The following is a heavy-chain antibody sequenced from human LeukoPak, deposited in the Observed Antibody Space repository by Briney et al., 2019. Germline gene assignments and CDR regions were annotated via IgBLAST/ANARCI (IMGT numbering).Heavy chain of an antibody. Sequence: ASVKVSCKASGYTFTGYYMHWVRQAPGQGLEWMGWINPNSGGTNYAQKFQGRVTMTRDTSISTAYMELSRLRSDDTAVYYCARELLVVVPAAIGGAFDIWGQGTMVTVSS. V-gene: IGHV1-2*02. CDR1: GYTFTGYY. CDR2: INPNSGGT. D-gene: IGHD2-2*02. CDR3: ARELLVVVPAAIGGAFDI. J-gene: IGHJ3*02.